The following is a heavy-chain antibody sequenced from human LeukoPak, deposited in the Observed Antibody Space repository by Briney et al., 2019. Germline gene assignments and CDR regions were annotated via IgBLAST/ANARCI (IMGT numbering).Heavy chain of an antibody. CDR1: GGSFSGYY. Sequence: SETLSLTCAVYGGSFSGYYWSWIRQPPGKGLEWIGEINHSGSTNYNPSLKSRVTISVDTSKNQFSLKLSSVTAADTAVYYCARGYCSSTSCYDYWGQGTLVTVSS. D-gene: IGHD2-2*01. CDR2: INHSGST. V-gene: IGHV4-34*01. CDR3: ARGYCSSTSCYDY. J-gene: IGHJ4*02.